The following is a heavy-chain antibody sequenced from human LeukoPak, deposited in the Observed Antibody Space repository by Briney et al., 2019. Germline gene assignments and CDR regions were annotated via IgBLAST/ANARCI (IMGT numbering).Heavy chain of an antibody. Sequence: PGRSLRLSCAASGFTFSSYAMHWVRQAPGKGLERVAVISYDGSNKYYADSVKGRFTISRDNSKNTLYLQMNSLRAEDTAVYYCARDESLIAAAGSPLDYWGQGTLVTVSS. CDR3: ARDESLIAAAGSPLDY. J-gene: IGHJ4*02. D-gene: IGHD6-13*01. CDR2: ISYDGSNK. V-gene: IGHV3-30*04. CDR1: GFTFSSYA.